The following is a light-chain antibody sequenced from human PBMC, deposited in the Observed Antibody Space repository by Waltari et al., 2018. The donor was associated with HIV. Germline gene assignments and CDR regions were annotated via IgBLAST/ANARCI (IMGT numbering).Light chain of an antibody. V-gene: IGLV1-44*01. Sequence: QSVLTQPPSASGTPGQRVPLSCSGSRSNIGSNTVNWYQPPPGTAPKPLIYSNNQRPSGVPDRFSGSKSGTSASLAISGLQSEDEADYYCAAWDDSLNGWVFGGGTKLTVL. CDR3: AAWDDSLNGWV. CDR1: RSNIGSNT. J-gene: IGLJ3*02. CDR2: SNN.